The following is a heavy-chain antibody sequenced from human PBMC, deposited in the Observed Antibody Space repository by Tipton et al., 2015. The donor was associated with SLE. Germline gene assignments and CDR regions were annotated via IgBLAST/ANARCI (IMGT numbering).Heavy chain of an antibody. Sequence: TLSLTCAVYGGSFSGYDWSWIRQPPGKGLEWIGEINHSGSTNYNPTLKSRVTISIDTSKNQFSLKLSSVTAADTSVYYCTGGKDYDFWSGYYRRDASDIWGQGTMVTVSS. J-gene: IGHJ3*02. CDR1: GGSFSGYD. CDR3: TGGKDYDFWSGYYRRDASDI. D-gene: IGHD3-3*01. CDR2: INHSGST. V-gene: IGHV4-34*01.